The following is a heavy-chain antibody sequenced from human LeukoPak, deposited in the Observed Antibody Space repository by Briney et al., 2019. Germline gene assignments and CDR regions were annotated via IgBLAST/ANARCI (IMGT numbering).Heavy chain of an antibody. CDR3: ARVGSNFDY. Sequence: IPSETLSLTCTVSGGSISSYYWSWIRQPPGKGLEWIGYIYYTGSTNYNPSLKSRVTISVDTSKDQFSLKLSSVTAADTAVYYCARVGSNFDYWGQGTLVTVSS. CDR2: IYYTGST. CDR1: GGSISSYY. V-gene: IGHV4-59*01. J-gene: IGHJ4*02.